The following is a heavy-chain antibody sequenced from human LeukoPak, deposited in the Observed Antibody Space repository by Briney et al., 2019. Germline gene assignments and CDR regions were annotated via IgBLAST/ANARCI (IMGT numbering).Heavy chain of an antibody. J-gene: IGHJ4*02. Sequence: GGSLRLSCAASGFTFSSYGMSWVRQAPGKGLEWVSAISGSGGSTYYADSVKGRFTISRDNAKNSLYLQMNSLRAEDTALYYCARSFGQLSSSYFDYWGQGTLVTVSS. CDR2: ISGSGGST. V-gene: IGHV3-23*01. CDR3: ARSFGQLSSSYFDY. CDR1: GFTFSSYG. D-gene: IGHD3-10*01.